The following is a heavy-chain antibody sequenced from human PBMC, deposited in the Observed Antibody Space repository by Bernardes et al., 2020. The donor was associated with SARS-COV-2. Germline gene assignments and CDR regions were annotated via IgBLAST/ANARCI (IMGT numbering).Heavy chain of an antibody. Sequence: GGSLRLSCVTSGFTFDDYGMSWVRQAPGKGLEWVSGINRNGGRTGYADSVKGRFTISRDNAKNSLHLQVNSLRAEDTAVYYCAREGARGYSYGYYYYYGMDVWGQGTTVTVSS. CDR2: INRNGGRT. J-gene: IGHJ6*02. V-gene: IGHV3-20*04. D-gene: IGHD5-18*01. CDR3: AREGARGYSYGYYYYYGMDV. CDR1: GFTFDDYG.